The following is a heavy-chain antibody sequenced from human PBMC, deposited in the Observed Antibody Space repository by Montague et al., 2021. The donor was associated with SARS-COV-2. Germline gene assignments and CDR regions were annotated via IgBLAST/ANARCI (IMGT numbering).Heavy chain of an antibody. CDR1: GDSTSCPNCY. CDR2: IYNSGTT. D-gene: IGHD4-17*01. Sequence: SETLSLTCTASGDSTSCPNCYWGWIRQPPGKGLDWIGTIYNSGTTYYNPSLKSRLTISIDTSKNQFSLKLSSVTAADTAVYYCARHRSYGDHSLDNWFHPWGQGTLVTVSS. CDR3: ARHRSYGDHSLDNWFHP. J-gene: IGHJ5*02. V-gene: IGHV4-39*01.